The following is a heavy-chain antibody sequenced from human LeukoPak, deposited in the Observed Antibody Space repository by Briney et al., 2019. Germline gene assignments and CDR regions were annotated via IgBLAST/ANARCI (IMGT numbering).Heavy chain of an antibody. CDR2: IYFGGTT. Sequence: AGGSLRLSCAASGFTVSSNYMTWVRQAPGQGLEGASVIYFGGTTYYADSVKGLFTISRDNSKNTVYLQMNSLRVEDTAVYYCARGDGVYVYWGQGTLVTVSS. J-gene: IGHJ4*02. CDR3: ARGDGVYVY. CDR1: GFTVSSNY. V-gene: IGHV3-53*01. D-gene: IGHD5/OR15-5a*01.